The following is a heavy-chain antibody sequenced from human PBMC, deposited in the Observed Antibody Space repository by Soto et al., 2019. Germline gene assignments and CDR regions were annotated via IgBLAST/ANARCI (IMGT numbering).Heavy chain of an antibody. J-gene: IGHJ5*02. CDR1: GGTFSSYA. D-gene: IGHD6-13*01. V-gene: IGHV1-69*01. CDR2: IIPIFGTA. CDR3: ARGSGSSSWSALNWFDP. Sequence: QVQLVQSGAEVKKPGSSVKVSCKASGGTFSSYAISWVRQAPGQGLEWMGGIIPIFGTANYAQKFQGRVTIHADESTSTAYMELRSLRCEDTAVYYCARGSGSSSWSALNWFDPWGQGTLVTVSS.